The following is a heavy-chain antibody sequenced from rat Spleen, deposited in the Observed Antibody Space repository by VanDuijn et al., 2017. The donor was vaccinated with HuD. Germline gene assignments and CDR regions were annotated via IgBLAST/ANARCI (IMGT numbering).Heavy chain of an antibody. CDR2: MWYDGDT. J-gene: IGHJ4*01. CDR3: TRDGGYSSYAHYYVMDA. D-gene: IGHD1-2*01. Sequence: QVQLKESGPGLVQPSETLSLTCTVSGFSLTSYSVSWVRQPSGKGPEWMGRMWYDGDTAYNSALKSRLSISRDTSKNQVFLKMNSLQTDDTGTYYCTRDGGYSSYAHYYVMDAWGQGASVTVSS. CDR1: GFSLTSYS. V-gene: IGHV2-63*01.